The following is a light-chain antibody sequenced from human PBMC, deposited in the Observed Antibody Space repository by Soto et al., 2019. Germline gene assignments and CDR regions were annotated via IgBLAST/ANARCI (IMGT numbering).Light chain of an antibody. CDR1: QSLLHSNGYNY. Sequence: DLVMTQSPLSLPVTPGEPASISCRSSQSLLHSNGYNYLDWYLQKPGQSPQLLIYLGSNRASEVPDRFSGSGSGTDLTLKISRVEAEDVGVYYCMQALQTPLTFGGGTKVEIK. CDR2: LGS. CDR3: MQALQTPLT. V-gene: IGKV2-28*01. J-gene: IGKJ4*01.